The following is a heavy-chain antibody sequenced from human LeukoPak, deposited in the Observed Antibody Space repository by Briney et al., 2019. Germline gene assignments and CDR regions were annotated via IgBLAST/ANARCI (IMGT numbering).Heavy chain of an antibody. CDR1: GHTFTGYY. V-gene: IGHV1-2*04. Sequence: GASVKVSCKASGHTFTGYYMHWVRQAPGQGLEWMGWINPNSGGTNYAQKFQGWVTMTRDTSISTAYMELSRLRSDDTAVYYCARGRLAVAGALDAFDIWGQGTMATVSS. J-gene: IGHJ3*02. CDR3: ARGRLAVAGALDAFDI. CDR2: INPNSGGT. D-gene: IGHD6-19*01.